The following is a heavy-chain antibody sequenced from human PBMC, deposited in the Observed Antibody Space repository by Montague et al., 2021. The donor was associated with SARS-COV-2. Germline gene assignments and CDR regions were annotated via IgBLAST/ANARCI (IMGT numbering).Heavy chain of an antibody. D-gene: IGHD6-25*01. CDR2: IYSSGSA. J-gene: IGHJ4*02. V-gene: IGHV4-59*12. Sequence: SETLSLTCTVSGSSITSYYWSWIRQAPGKGLQWIAYIYSSGSASYNPSLRSRLTMTVDKSTNQFSLRLNSVTAADTAVYYCSGVFRGQRLAFDFWGQGALVIVSS. CDR3: SGVFRGQRLAFDF. CDR1: GSSITSYY.